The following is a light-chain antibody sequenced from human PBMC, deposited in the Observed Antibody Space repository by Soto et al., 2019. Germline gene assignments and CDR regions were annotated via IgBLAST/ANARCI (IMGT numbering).Light chain of an antibody. CDR2: EVS. V-gene: IGLV2-14*01. Sequence: QSVLTQPASVSGSPGQSITISGTGTSSDIGAYNYVSCYQQNPGKAPKHMIYEVSDRPSGVSICFSGSKSGKTASLTISGLQAEDEADYYCSSYISIRTLVCGSGTQVTVL. CDR1: SSDIGAYNY. J-gene: IGLJ1*01. CDR3: SSYISIRTLV.